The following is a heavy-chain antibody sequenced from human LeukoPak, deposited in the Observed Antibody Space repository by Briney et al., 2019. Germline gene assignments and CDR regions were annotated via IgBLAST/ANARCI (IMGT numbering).Heavy chain of an antibody. Sequence: GGSLRLSCAASGFTLSNHAMHWVRQGPGKGLEYVSAISLTGDSTYYANSVKGRFTISRDDSKNTLYLQMGSLQTEVMAVYYCARSYASGIHYMDVWGKGSTVTVSS. CDR1: GFTLSNHA. V-gene: IGHV3-64*01. CDR2: ISLTGDST. D-gene: IGHD3-10*01. CDR3: ARSYASGIHYMDV. J-gene: IGHJ6*03.